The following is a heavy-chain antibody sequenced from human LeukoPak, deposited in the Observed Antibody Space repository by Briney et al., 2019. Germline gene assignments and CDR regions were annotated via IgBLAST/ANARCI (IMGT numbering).Heavy chain of an antibody. J-gene: IGHJ6*02. CDR1: GFTFSNAW. Sequence: GGSLRLSCAASGFTFSNAWMSWVRQASGQGLEWVGRIKSKTDRGTKDYAAPVKGRFTISRDDSKNTLYLQMNSLKTEDTAVYYCTTDGIISGYRNYYYYGMDVWGQGTTVTVSS. D-gene: IGHD3-22*01. CDR3: TTDGIISGYRNYYYYGMDV. V-gene: IGHV3-15*01. CDR2: IKSKTDRGTK.